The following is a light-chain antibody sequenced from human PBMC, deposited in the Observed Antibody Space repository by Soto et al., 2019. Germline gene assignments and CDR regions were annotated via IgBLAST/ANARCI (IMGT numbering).Light chain of an antibody. Sequence: DIVLTQSPATLSLSPGERATLSCRASQRVGDYLAWYQQKPGQAPRLLIYDASNRAAGTPARFGGSGSGSDYTLTISSLQPEDFAVYYCQQGYVWPITFGQGTRLEIK. CDR2: DAS. J-gene: IGKJ5*01. CDR3: QQGYVWPIT. V-gene: IGKV3-11*01. CDR1: QRVGDY.